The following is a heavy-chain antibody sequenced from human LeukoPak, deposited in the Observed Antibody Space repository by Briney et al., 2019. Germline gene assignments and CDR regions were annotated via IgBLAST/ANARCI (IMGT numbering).Heavy chain of an antibody. CDR3: ARQGEAMDPFDY. V-gene: IGHV5-51*07. CDR1: GYSLTNFW. J-gene: IGHJ4*02. CDR2: IYPGYSDT. Sequence: AESLMIFSNDSGYSLTNFWSGWVHQMPGKGLEWMGIIYPGYSDTIYSPSFQGQVTISADQSIHTAYLQWSSLKASDTAIYYWARQGEAMDPFDYWGQGPLVTVSS. D-gene: IGHD5-18*01.